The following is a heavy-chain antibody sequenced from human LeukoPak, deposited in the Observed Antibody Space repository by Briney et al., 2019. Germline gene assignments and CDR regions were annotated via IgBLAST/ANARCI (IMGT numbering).Heavy chain of an antibody. Sequence: GGSLRLSCAASGFTFSSYAMSWVRQAPGKGLEWVSSISGSGGSTNYADSVKGRFTISRDNSKNTLYLQMHSLRAEDTAVYYCAKDGSPPGYSSAWGQGTLVTVSS. V-gene: IGHV3-23*01. CDR1: GFTFSSYA. CDR3: AKDGSPPGYSSA. J-gene: IGHJ4*02. CDR2: ISGSGGST. D-gene: IGHD6-19*01.